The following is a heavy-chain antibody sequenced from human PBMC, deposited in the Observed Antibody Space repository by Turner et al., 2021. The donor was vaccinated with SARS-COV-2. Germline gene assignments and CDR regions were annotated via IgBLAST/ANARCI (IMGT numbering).Heavy chain of an antibody. Sequence: QLQLQVPGPGLVKPSETLSLTRTVSGGSISSSDYYWGWIRQPPGKGLEWMGSISYSGSTFYNPSLKSRVTISVDTSKNQFSLKLSSVTAADTAVYYCASTVWLRGAFDMWGQGTMVTVSS. V-gene: IGHV4-39*01. J-gene: IGHJ3*02. CDR3: ASTVWLRGAFDM. CDR2: ISYSGST. D-gene: IGHD5-18*01. CDR1: GGSISSSDYY.